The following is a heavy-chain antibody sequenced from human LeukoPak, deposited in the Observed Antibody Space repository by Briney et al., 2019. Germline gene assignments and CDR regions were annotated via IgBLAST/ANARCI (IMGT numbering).Heavy chain of an antibody. J-gene: IGHJ6*02. Sequence: GGSLRLSCAASGFTFSNAWMSWVRQAPGKGLEWVSVIYSGGSTYYADSVKGRFTISRDNSKNTLYLQMNSLRAEDTAVYYCAREAAMVPGYYYYYGMDVWGQGTTVTVSS. CDR2: IYSGGST. CDR1: GFTFSNAW. V-gene: IGHV3-66*01. CDR3: AREAAMVPGYYYYYGMDV. D-gene: IGHD5-18*01.